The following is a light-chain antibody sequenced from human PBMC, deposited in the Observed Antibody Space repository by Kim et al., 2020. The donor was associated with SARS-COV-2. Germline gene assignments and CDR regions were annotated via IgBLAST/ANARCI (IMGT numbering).Light chain of an antibody. CDR3: QSYDSTLGAWV. J-gene: IGLJ3*02. CDR1: SSNIGTGYD. V-gene: IGLV1-40*01. CDR2: GNT. Sequence: QSVLTQPPSMSGAPGQRVTISCTGRSSNIGTGYDVHWYQQLPGTAPKLLIYGNTNRPSGVPDRFSGSKSGTSASLAITGLQAEDEAEYYCQSYDSTLGAWVFGGGTKLTVL.